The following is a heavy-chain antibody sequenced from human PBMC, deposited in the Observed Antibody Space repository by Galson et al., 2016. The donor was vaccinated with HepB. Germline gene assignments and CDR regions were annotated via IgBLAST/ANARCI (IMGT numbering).Heavy chain of an antibody. CDR2: IYHTGTT. Sequence: ETLSLTCNVSGDSISAFYWTWLRQSPGKSLQWLGYIYHTGTTVYNPSLNSRVTISLGPSENQFSLGLLSVTAADTAVYFCAREWSSGLFFDSWGQGALVTVSS. J-gene: IGHJ4*02. CDR1: GDSISAFY. CDR3: AREWSSGLFFDS. V-gene: IGHV4-59*01. D-gene: IGHD3-22*01.